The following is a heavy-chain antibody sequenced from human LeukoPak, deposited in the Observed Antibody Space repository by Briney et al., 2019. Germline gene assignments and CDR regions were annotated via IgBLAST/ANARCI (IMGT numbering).Heavy chain of an antibody. Sequence: GGSLRLSCAASGFILRSYWLSWVRQAPGRGLEWVANINQDGSDKYYVDSVKGRFTISRDNAKNTLFLQMDSLRVDDTALYYCATHDVLTGYPYFDYWGRGTLVTVSS. D-gene: IGHD3-9*01. CDR1: GFILRSYW. CDR3: ATHDVLTGYPYFDY. CDR2: INQDGSDK. J-gene: IGHJ4*02. V-gene: IGHV3-7*01.